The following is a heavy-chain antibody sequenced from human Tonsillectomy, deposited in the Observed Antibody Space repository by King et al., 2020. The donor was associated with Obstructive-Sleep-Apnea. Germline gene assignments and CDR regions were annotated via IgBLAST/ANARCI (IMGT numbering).Heavy chain of an antibody. V-gene: IGHV5-51*01. CDR1: GYSFTNYW. J-gene: IGHJ4*02. Sequence: QLVQSGAEVKKSGESLKISCKGSGYSFTNYWIGWVRQMSGKGLEWMGIIYPGDSDTRYSPSFQGQVIISADKSTSTAYLQWSSLKASDTAMYYCARSENMMLTQFDYWSQGTLVTVSS. D-gene: IGHD3-16*01. CDR2: IYPGDSDT. CDR3: ARSENMMLTQFDY.